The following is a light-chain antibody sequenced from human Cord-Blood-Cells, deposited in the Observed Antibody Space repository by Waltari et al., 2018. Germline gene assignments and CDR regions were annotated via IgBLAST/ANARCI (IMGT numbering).Light chain of an antibody. CDR1: QSVSSSY. CDR2: GAS. Sequence: EIVLTQSPGTLSLSPGERATPCCRASQSVSSSYLSWYQQKPGQAPRLLIYGASSRATGIPDRFSGSRSGTDFTLTISRLEPEDFAVYYCQQYGSSPRTFGQGTKVEIK. J-gene: IGKJ1*01. CDR3: QQYGSSPRT. V-gene: IGKV3-20*01.